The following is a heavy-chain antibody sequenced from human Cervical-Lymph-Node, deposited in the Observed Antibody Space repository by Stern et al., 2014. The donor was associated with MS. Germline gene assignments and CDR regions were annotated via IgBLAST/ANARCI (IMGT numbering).Heavy chain of an antibody. CDR2: IFHSGST. V-gene: IGHV4-30-2*01. J-gene: IGHJ6*02. D-gene: IGHD6-13*01. CDR1: GDSINSGGYS. CDR3: ARIAPAKDYYGMDV. Sequence: QLQLQESGSGLVKPSQTLSLTCAVSGDSINSGGYSWSWIRQTPGKGLEWIGYIFHSGSTYYNPSLKSRVTISVDRSSNQFSLKLSSVTAADTAVYYCARIAPAKDYYGMDVWGQGTTVTVSS.